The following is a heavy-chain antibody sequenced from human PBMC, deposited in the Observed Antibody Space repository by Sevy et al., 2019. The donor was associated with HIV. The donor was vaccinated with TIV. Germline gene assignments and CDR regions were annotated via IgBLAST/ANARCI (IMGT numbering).Heavy chain of an antibody. D-gene: IGHD1-20*01. CDR1: GGSFSGYY. CDR3: ARGGYNWNNAGLFDY. V-gene: IGHV4-34*01. J-gene: IGHJ4*02. Sequence: SKTLSLTCAVYGGSFSGYYWSWIRQPPGKGLEWIGEINHSGSTNYNPSLKSRVTISVDTSKNQFSLKLSSVTAADTAVYYCARGGYNWNNAGLFDYWGQGTLVTVSS. CDR2: INHSGST.